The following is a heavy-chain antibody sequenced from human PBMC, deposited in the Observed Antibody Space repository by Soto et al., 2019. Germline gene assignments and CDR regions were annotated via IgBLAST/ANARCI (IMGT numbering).Heavy chain of an antibody. Sequence: QVQLQESGPGLVKPSQTLSLTCTVSGGSISSGDYYWSWIRQPPGKGLEWIGYIYYSGSTYYNPSLKSRVTISVDTSKNQFSLKLSSVTAVDTAVYYCARGGRSMIVVEYFDYWGQGTLVTVSS. CDR1: GGSISSGDYY. J-gene: IGHJ4*02. CDR3: ARGGRSMIVVEYFDY. CDR2: IYYSGST. D-gene: IGHD3-22*01. V-gene: IGHV4-30-4*01.